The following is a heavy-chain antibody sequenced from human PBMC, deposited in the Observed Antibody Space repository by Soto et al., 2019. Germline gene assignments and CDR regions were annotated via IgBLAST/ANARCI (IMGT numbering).Heavy chain of an antibody. Sequence: QLQLQESGPGLVKPSETLSLTCTVSGGSISSSSYYWGWIRQPPGKGLEWIGSIYYSGSTYYTPSPKSRVTISVDTSKNQFSLKLSSVTAADTAVYSCAKYGMDVWGQGTTVTVSS. V-gene: IGHV4-39*01. CDR2: IYYSGST. CDR1: GGSISSSSYY. J-gene: IGHJ6*02. CDR3: AKYGMDV.